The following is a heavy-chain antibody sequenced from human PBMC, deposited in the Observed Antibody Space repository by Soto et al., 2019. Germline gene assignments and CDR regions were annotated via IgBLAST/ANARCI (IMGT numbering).Heavy chain of an antibody. CDR3: ARGGSYYAH. CDR2: INSVSGGT. J-gene: IGHJ4*02. D-gene: IGHD3-16*01. V-gene: IGHV1-2*02. CDR1: GNTHTIYF. Sequence: QVQLVQSGAEVKQPGASVRVSCKASGNTHTIYFIHWLRQAPGQGLEWMGWINSVSGGTNYAPRFRGRVSMTRGTSSATAFMDLSGLRSDDTAVYYCARGGSYYAHWGQGTLVTVSS.